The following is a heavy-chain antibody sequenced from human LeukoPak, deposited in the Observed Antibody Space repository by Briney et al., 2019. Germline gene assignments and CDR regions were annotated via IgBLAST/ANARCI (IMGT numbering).Heavy chain of an antibody. V-gene: IGHV3-23*01. D-gene: IGHD3-10*01. CDR3: AKGQFGELFGPGDY. CDR1: GFTFSSYA. CDR2: ISGSGSST. J-gene: IGHJ4*02. Sequence: PGGSLRLSCAASGFTFSSYAMRWVRQAPGKGVEGVSAISGSGSSTYYSDSVKARSTISRDNSKNTLYLQMNSLRAEDTAVYYCAKGQFGELFGPGDYWGQGTLVTVSS.